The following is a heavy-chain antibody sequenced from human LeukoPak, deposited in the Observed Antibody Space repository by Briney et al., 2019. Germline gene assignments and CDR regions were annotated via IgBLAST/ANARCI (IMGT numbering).Heavy chain of an antibody. CDR1: GFTFAGYA. CDR2: IRDSGSGT. J-gene: IGHJ4*02. D-gene: IGHD3-3*01. CDR3: AKDRGYYDFWSAHDYFWNGYDF. Sequence: RAGGSLRLSCVAAGFTFAGYAMSWDRQAPGKGLEWVSIIRDSGSGTYYADSVKGRFTISRDNSKNTLYLQMNSLRAEDTAVYYCAKDRGYYDFWSAHDYFWNGYDFWRQGALVTVSS. V-gene: IGHV3-23*01.